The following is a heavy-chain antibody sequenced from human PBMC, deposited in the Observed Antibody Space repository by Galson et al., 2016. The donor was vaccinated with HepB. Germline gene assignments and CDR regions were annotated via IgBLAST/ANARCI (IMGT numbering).Heavy chain of an antibody. D-gene: IGHD3-16*01. V-gene: IGHV3-74*01. CDR1: GFTFRSNW. CDR2: INSDGSST. J-gene: IGHJ4*02. Sequence: SLRLSCAASGFTFRSNWMHWVRQAPGKGLVWVSNINSDGSSTSYADSVKGRFTVSRDNAKNTLYLQMNSLSVEDTAVYYCAKEYMTPWGAFGSWGQGTLVAVS. CDR3: AKEYMTPWGAFGS.